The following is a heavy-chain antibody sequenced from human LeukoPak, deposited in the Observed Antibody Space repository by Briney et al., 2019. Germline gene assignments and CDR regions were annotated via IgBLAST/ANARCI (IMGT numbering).Heavy chain of an antibody. Sequence: SVKVSCKASGGTFSSYAISWVRQAPGQGLEWMGGIIPIFGTANYAQKFQGRVTITADESTSTAYMELSSLRSEDMAVYYCARSQTDIVVVPGLDYWGQGTLVTVSS. V-gene: IGHV1-69*13. J-gene: IGHJ4*02. CDR1: GGTFSSYA. CDR3: ARSQTDIVVVPGLDY. D-gene: IGHD2-2*01. CDR2: IIPIFGTA.